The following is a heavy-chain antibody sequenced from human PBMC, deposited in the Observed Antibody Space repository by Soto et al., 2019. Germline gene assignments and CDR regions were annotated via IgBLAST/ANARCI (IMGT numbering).Heavy chain of an antibody. D-gene: IGHD6-13*01. V-gene: IGHV3-30*03. Sequence: QVQLVESGGGVVQPGRSLRLSCAASGFTFSSYGMHWVRQAPGKGLEWVALISYDGSDKYYADSVKGRFTISRDNSKNTLYLQMNSLRVEGTDVYYCGAGQYSSDDWGQGTMVSVYS. CDR1: GFTFSSYG. CDR2: ISYDGSDK. CDR3: GAGQYSSDD. J-gene: IGHJ4*02.